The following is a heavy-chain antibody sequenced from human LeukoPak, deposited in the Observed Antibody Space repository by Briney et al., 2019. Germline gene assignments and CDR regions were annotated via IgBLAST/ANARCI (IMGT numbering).Heavy chain of an antibody. Sequence: GESLKISCKGSGYSFTSYWIGWVRQMPGKGLEWMGIIYPGDSDTRYSPSFQGQVTISADKSISTAYLRWSSLKASDTAMYYCARYSGYYLRHYYGMDVWGQGTTVTVSS. J-gene: IGHJ6*02. CDR1: GYSFTSYW. CDR3: ARYSGYYLRHYYGMDV. V-gene: IGHV5-51*01. CDR2: IYPGDSDT. D-gene: IGHD5-12*01.